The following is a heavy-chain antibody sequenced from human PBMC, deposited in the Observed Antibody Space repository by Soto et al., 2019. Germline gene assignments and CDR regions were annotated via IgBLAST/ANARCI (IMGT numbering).Heavy chain of an antibody. CDR2: IIPILGIA. V-gene: IGHV1-69*02. CDR1: GGTFSSYT. Sequence: QVQLVQSGAEVKKPGSSVKVSCKASGGTFSSYTISWVRQAPGQGLEWMGRIIPILGIANYAQKFQGRVTXTXDKXTSTAYMELSSLRSEDTAVYYCATDTRGYSYGFDYWGQGTLVTVSS. CDR3: ATDTRGYSYGFDY. J-gene: IGHJ4*02. D-gene: IGHD5-18*01.